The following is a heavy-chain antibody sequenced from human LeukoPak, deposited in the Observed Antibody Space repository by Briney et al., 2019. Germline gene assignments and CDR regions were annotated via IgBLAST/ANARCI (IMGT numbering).Heavy chain of an antibody. CDR3: GGEGGGDGGSYQQPDFDY. CDR2: INPNSGGT. J-gene: IGHJ4*02. D-gene: IGHD1-26*01. V-gene: IGHV1-2*02. Sequence: ASVKVSCKASGYTFTGYYMHWVRQAPGQGLEWMGWINPNSGGTNYAQKFQSRVTMTRDTSISTAYMELSRLRSDDTAIYYCGGEGGGDGGSYQQPDFDYWGQGTLVTVSS. CDR1: GYTFTGYY.